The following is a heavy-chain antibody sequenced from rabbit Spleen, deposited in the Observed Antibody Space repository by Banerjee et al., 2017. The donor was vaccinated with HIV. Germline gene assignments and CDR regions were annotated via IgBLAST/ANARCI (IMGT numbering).Heavy chain of an antibody. CDR3: ARESSYAGYASYGYAARYYGMDL. CDR2: IYAGSSAST. J-gene: IGHJ6*01. D-gene: IGHD6-1*01. CDR1: GFSFSSNDY. Sequence: QEQLVESGGGLVRPEGSLTLTCTASGFSFSSNDYICWVRQAPGKGLEWIACIYAGSSASTYYANWAKGRFTVSKASSTTVTLQMTSLTAADTATYFCARESSYAGYASYGYAARYYGMDLWGQGTLVTVS. V-gene: IGHV1S45*01.